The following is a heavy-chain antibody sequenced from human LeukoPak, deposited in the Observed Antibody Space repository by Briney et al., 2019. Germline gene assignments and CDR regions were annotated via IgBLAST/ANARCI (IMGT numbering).Heavy chain of an antibody. CDR1: GGSFSGYY. CDR3: ASGPMVRGVGPASYYYYYYMDV. V-gene: IGHV4-34*01. D-gene: IGHD3-10*01. J-gene: IGHJ6*03. Sequence: PSETLSLTCAVYGGSFSGYYWSWIRQPPGKGLEWIGEINHSGSTNYNPSLKSRVTISVDTSKNQFSLKLSSVTAADTAVYYCASGPMVRGVGPASYYYYYYMDVWGKGTTVTVSS. CDR2: INHSGST.